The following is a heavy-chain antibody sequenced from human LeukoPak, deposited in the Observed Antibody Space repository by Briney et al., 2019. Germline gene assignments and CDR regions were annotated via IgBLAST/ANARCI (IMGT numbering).Heavy chain of an antibody. V-gene: IGHV1-69*13. CDR3: ASSGLTQHYYYYYYMDV. D-gene: IGHD6-19*01. J-gene: IGHJ6*03. CDR2: IIPIFGTA. CDR1: GGTFSTYA. Sequence: SVRVSCKASGGTFSTYAISWVRQAPGQGLEWMGGIIPIFGTANYAQRFQGRVTITADESTSTAYMELSSLRSEDTAVYYCASSGLTQHYYYYYYMDVWGKGTTVTVSS.